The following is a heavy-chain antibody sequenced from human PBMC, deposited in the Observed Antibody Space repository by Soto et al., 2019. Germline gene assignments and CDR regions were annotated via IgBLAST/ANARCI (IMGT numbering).Heavy chain of an antibody. CDR1: SGPSSSHN. CDR2: VYYTGGT. V-gene: IGHV4-59*08. Sequence: QVHVQQSGPGLVKPSETLSLSCTVSSGPSSSHNWGWIRQPPVRGLEWIGYVYYTGGTSYNPSLKSRVTISADTSTNHISLTLSSVTAADTAVYYCVRQGIDYLHGLVDVWGQGTTVSVSS. CDR3: VRQGIDYLHGLVDV. D-gene: IGHD1-26*01. J-gene: IGHJ6*02.